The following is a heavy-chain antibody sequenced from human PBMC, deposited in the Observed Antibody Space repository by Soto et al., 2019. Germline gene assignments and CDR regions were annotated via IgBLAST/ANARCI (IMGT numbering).Heavy chain of an antibody. D-gene: IGHD3-3*01. V-gene: IGHV1-69*13. CDR1: GGTFSSYA. J-gene: IGHJ5*02. CDR2: IIPIFGTA. CDR3: ARMGRFLEWLSSWFDP. Sequence: AVKVSCKASGGTFSSYAISWVRQAPGQGLEWMGGIIPIFGTANYAQKFQGRVTITADESTSTAYMELSSLRSEDTAVYYCARMGRFLEWLSSWFDPWGQGTLVTVYS.